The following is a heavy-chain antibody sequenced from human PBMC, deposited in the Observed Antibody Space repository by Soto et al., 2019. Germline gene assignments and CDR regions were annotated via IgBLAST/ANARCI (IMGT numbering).Heavy chain of an antibody. Sequence: SETLSLTCTVSGGSVSSGNYYWSWIRQPPGKGLEWIGYFYYTGSTNYNPSLKSRVTISIDASKNQFSLRLSSVTAADTAVYFCARSMHYSDGSNYSPFDYWGQGTLVTVS. CDR1: GGSVSSGNYY. CDR3: ARSMHYSDGSNYSPFDY. D-gene: IGHD3-22*01. V-gene: IGHV4-61*01. CDR2: FYYTGST. J-gene: IGHJ4*02.